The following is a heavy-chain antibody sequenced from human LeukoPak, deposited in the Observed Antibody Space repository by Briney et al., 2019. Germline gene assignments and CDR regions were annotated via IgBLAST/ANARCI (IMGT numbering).Heavy chain of an antibody. D-gene: IGHD3-22*01. CDR2: IKQDGSEK. CDR3: ARGIDLGYYDSSGYSGNFDY. V-gene: IGHV3-7*01. J-gene: IGHJ4*02. Sequence: PGGSLRLSCAASGFTFSSYWMSWVRQAPGKGLEWVANIKQDGSEKYYVDSVKGRFTISRDNAKNSLYLQMNSLRAEDTAVYYCARGIDLGYYDSSGYSGNFDYWGQGTLVTVSS. CDR1: GFTFSSYW.